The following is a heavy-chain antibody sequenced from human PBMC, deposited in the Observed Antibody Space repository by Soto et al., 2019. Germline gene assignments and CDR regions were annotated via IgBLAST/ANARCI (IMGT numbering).Heavy chain of an antibody. J-gene: IGHJ6*02. Sequence: QVQLVQSGAEVKKPGASVKVSCKASGYTFTGYYMHWVRQAPGQGLEWMGWINPNSGGTNYAQKLQGWVTMTRDTSISTAYMELSRLRSDDTAVYYCARALIRRIAVAGTNYYYGMDVWGQGTTVTVSS. CDR2: INPNSGGT. D-gene: IGHD6-19*01. CDR3: ARALIRRIAVAGTNYYYGMDV. V-gene: IGHV1-2*04. CDR1: GYTFTGYY.